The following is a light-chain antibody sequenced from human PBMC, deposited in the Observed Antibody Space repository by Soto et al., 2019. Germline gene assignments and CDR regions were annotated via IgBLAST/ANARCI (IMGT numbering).Light chain of an antibody. J-gene: IGLJ7*01. Sequence: QSALTQPPSASGSPGQSVTISCTGTSSDVGGYNSVSWYQQHPGKAPKLIISEVSKRPSGVPDRFSGSKSGNTASLTVSGLQAGDEADYYCSSHGGSNNAFVFGTGTQLTVL. CDR2: EVS. CDR1: SSDVGGYNS. CDR3: SSHGGSNNAFV. V-gene: IGLV2-8*01.